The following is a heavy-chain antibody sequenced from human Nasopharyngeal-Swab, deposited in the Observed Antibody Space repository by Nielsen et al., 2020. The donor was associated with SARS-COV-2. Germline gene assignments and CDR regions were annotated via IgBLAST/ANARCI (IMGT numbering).Heavy chain of an antibody. Sequence: LKIPCAASGFTFSSYAMHWVRQAPGKGLEWVAVISYDGSNKYYADSVKGRFTISRDNSKNTLYLQMNSLRAEDTAVYYCARGYSGSYYSPFDYWGQGTLVTVSS. CDR2: ISYDGSNK. D-gene: IGHD1-26*01. CDR1: GFTFSSYA. CDR3: ARGYSGSYYSPFDY. J-gene: IGHJ4*02. V-gene: IGHV3-30-3*01.